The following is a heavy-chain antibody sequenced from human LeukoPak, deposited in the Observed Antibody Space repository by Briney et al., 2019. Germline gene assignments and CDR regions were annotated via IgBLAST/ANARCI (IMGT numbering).Heavy chain of an antibody. CDR1: GGSISRYC. D-gene: IGHD6-13*01. V-gene: IGHV4-4*07. CDR3: ARGRQQGGDFAY. Sequence: PSETLSLTCTVAGGSISRYCWGWIRQPAGEGLGWIGRIYTSGSTNYNRSLKSRVTMSVHTPQNLSSLQLTSVTAPGPAVYYCARGRQQGGDFAYWGQGTLLTVPS. J-gene: IGHJ4*02. CDR2: IYTSGST.